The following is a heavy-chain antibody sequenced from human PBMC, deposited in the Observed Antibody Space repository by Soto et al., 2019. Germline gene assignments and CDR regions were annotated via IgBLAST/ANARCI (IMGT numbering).Heavy chain of an antibody. Sequence: EASVKVSCKASGCTFTSYAMHSVRQAPGQRXEWMGWINAGNGNTKYSQKFQGRVTITRDTSASTAYMELSSLRSEDTAVYYCARDAREDYCSGGSCYGDYWGQGTLVTVSS. CDR1: GCTFTSYA. CDR2: INAGNGNT. CDR3: ARDAREDYCSGGSCYGDY. V-gene: IGHV1-3*01. J-gene: IGHJ4*02. D-gene: IGHD2-15*01.